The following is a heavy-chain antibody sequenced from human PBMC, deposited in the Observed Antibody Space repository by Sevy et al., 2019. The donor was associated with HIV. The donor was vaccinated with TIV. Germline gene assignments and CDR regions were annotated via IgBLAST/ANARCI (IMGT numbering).Heavy chain of an antibody. D-gene: IGHD2-8*01. CDR3: ARDPRMYGDYLLACFDY. V-gene: IGHV3-33*01. CDR1: GFAPSTYG. Sequence: GSLRLSCAASGFAPSTYGMHWVRQAPGKGLEWVAVIGYDGSNKYYADSVKGRFSISRDNSRNTLFLQMDSLRAEDTAVYYCARDPRMYGDYLLACFDYWGQGTLVTVSS. J-gene: IGHJ4*02. CDR2: IGYDGSNK.